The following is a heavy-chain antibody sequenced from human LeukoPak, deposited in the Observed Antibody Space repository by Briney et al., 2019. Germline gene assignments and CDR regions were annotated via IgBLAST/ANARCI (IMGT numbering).Heavy chain of an antibody. CDR1: GYSISSGYY. D-gene: IGHD4-11*01. CDR3: ARKRYSNYDWFDP. Sequence: PSETLSLTCAVSGYSISSGYYWGWIRQPPVKGLEWIGSIYHSGSTYYNPSLKSRVTISVDTSKNQFSLKLSSVTAADTAVYYCARKRYSNYDWFDPWGQGTLVTVSS. V-gene: IGHV4-38-2*01. J-gene: IGHJ5*02. CDR2: IYHSGST.